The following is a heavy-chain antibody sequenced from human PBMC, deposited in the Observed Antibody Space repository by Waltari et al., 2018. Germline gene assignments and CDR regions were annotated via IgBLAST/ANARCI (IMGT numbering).Heavy chain of an antibody. CDR1: GYSISSGYY. CDR3: ARYYYDSSGYYLSDAFDI. Sequence: QVQLQESGPGLVKPSETLSLTCAVSGYSISSGYYWGWIRPPPGKGLEWIGSIYHSGRTYYNPSLKSRVTISVDTSKNQFSLKLSSVTAADTAVYYCARYYYDSSGYYLSDAFDIWGQGTMVTVSS. J-gene: IGHJ3*02. V-gene: IGHV4-38-2*01. CDR2: IYHSGRT. D-gene: IGHD3-22*01.